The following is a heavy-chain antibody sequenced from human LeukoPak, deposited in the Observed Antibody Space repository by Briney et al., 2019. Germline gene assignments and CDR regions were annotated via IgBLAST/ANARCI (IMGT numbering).Heavy chain of an antibody. CDR1: GGSNNGYY. CDR2: IYYSGST. CDR3: ARVAPTRGFASSGYYPLDY. Sequence: SETLSLTCTVSGGSNNGYYWSWIRQPPGKGLEWIGYIYYSGSTNYNPSLKSRVTITIDTSKNQFSLKLTSVTAADTAVYYCARVAPTRGFASSGYYPLDYWGQGSLVNVSS. D-gene: IGHD3-22*01. J-gene: IGHJ4*02. V-gene: IGHV4-59*12.